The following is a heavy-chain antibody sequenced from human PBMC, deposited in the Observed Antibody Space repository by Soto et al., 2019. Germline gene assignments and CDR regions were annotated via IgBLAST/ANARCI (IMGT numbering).Heavy chain of an antibody. J-gene: IGHJ4*02. Sequence: GGSLRLSCAASGFTFSSYAMHWVRQAPGKGLEWVAVISYDGSNKYYADSVKGRFTISRDNSKNTLYLQMNSLRAEDTAVYYCARVQSYDILTGTYYFDYWGQGTLVTVSS. CDR2: ISYDGSNK. CDR1: GFTFSSYA. V-gene: IGHV3-30-3*01. CDR3: ARVQSYDILTGTYYFDY. D-gene: IGHD3-9*01.